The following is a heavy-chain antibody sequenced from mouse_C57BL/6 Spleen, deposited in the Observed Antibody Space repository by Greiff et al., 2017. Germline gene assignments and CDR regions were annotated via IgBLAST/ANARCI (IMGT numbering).Heavy chain of an antibody. CDR2: IRLKSDNYAT. CDR1: GFTFSNYW. J-gene: IGHJ1*03. D-gene: IGHD1-1*01. Sequence: EVKVEESGGGLVQPGGSMKLSCVASGFTFSNYWMNWVRQSPEKGLEWVAQIRLKSDNYATHYAESVKGRFTISRDDSKSSVYLQMNNLRAEDTGIYYCTAGLYGSSYEIYWYFDVWGTGTTVTVSS. CDR3: TAGLYGSSYEIYWYFDV. V-gene: IGHV6-3*01.